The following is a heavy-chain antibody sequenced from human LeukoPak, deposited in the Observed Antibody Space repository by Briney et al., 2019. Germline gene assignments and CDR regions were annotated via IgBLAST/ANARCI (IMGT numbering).Heavy chain of an antibody. CDR3: TTTPTKYYDFWSAYNDY. Sequence: GGSLRLSCAASGFTFTNAWMNWVRQAPGKGLEWVGRIKSKTDGGTTDYAAPVKGRFTISRDDSKNTLYLQMNSLETEDTAVYYCTTTPTKYYDFWSAYNDYWGQGTLVTVSS. CDR1: GFTFTNAW. D-gene: IGHD3-3*01. J-gene: IGHJ4*02. CDR2: IKSKTDGGTT. V-gene: IGHV3-15*07.